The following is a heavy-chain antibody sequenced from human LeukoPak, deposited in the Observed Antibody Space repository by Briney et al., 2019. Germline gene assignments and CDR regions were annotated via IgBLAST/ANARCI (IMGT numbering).Heavy chain of an antibody. D-gene: IGHD3-9*01. CDR1: GFTFSNHF. Sequence: GSLLLSCSTSGFTFSNHFMHWVRQAPGKGLEYVSSIGPNGASTLYADSVKGRFTISRDNSKNALYLQLTSLRLEDTALYYCVKDLTGTWSFDYWGQGTLVTVSS. CDR2: IGPNGAST. CDR3: VKDLTGTWSFDY. V-gene: IGHV3-64D*06. J-gene: IGHJ4*02.